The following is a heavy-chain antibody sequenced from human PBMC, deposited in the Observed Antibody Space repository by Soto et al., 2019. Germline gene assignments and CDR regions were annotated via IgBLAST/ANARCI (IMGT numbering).Heavy chain of an antibody. CDR1: GGTFSSYA. D-gene: IGHD3-22*01. CDR2: IIPIFGTA. CDR3: ARGSDYYDSSGYYQDAFDI. Sequence: SVKVSCKASGGTFSSYAISWVRQAPGQGLEWMGGIIPIFGTANYAQKFQGRVTITADESTSTAYMELSSLRSEDAAVYYCARGSDYYDSSGYYQDAFDIWGQGTMVTVSS. V-gene: IGHV1-69*13. J-gene: IGHJ3*02.